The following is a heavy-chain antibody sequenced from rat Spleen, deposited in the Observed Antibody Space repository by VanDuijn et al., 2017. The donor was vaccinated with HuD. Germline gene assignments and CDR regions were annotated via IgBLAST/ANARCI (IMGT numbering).Heavy chain of an antibody. CDR1: GFTFRNYD. J-gene: IGHJ2*01. Sequence: EVQLVESGGDLVQPGRSLKLSCAASGFTFRNYDMAWVRQAPTKGLEWVASITNTGGSTYYPDSVKGRFTISRDNAKSSLYLQMNSLKSEDTATYYCARNAITTYYFDYWGQGVMVTVSS. D-gene: IGHD1-10*01. CDR3: ARNAITTYYFDY. CDR2: ITNTGGST. V-gene: IGHV5-25*01.